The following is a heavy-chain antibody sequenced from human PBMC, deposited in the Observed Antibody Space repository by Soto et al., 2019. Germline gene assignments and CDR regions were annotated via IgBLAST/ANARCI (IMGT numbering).Heavy chain of an antibody. CDR3: ARDLPPYDRRRPPTGAFED. CDR1: GGSFTGDY. D-gene: IGHD3-22*01. V-gene: IGHV4-4*07. Sequence: QVQLQESGPGLVKPSETLSLTCSVSGGSFTGDYWSWIRQPAGKGLEWIGRVFGNGGGSPIYNPSLKNRVTMSVDTSKTKLSLKLTYVTAADTAVYYCARDLPPYDRRRPPTGAFEDWGQGVLVSVSS. CDR2: VFGNGGGSP. J-gene: IGHJ4*02.